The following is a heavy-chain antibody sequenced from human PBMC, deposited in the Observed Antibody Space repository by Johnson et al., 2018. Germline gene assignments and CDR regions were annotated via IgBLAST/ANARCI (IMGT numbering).Heavy chain of an antibody. J-gene: IGHJ1*01. CDR2: ISDDGNSK. CDR1: GFTFSTYA. Sequence: VQLLETGGRVVQPGRSLRLSCAASGFTFSTYAIHWVRQAPGKGLEWVAVISDDGNSKFYAESVKGRFTISRDNSKYTMYLQMHRLKAEDTAMYYCARAQGGDYVAEYFQHWGQGTLVTVSS. V-gene: IGHV3-30-3*01. D-gene: IGHD4-17*01. CDR3: ARAQGGDYVAEYFQH.